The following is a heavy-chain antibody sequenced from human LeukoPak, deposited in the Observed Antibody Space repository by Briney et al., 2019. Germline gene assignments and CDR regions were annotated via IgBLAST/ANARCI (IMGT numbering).Heavy chain of an antibody. CDR2: IIPILGIA. Sequence: SVKVSCKASGGTFSSYAISWVRQAPGQGLEWMGRIIPILGIANYAQKFQGRVTITADKSTSTAYMELSSLRSEDTAVCYCVTYGSGSRTNYYYYGMDVWGQGTTVTVSS. CDR3: VTYGSGSRTNYYYYGMDV. CDR1: GGTFSSYA. J-gene: IGHJ6*02. D-gene: IGHD3-10*01. V-gene: IGHV1-69*04.